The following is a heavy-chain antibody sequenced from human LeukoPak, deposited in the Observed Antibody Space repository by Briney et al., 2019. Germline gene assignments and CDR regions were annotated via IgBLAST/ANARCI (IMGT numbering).Heavy chain of an antibody. Sequence: PGGSLRLSCAASGFTFSSYAMHWVRQAPGKGLEWAAVISYDGSNKYYADSVKGRFTISRDNSKNTLYLQMNSLRAEDTAVYYCARGYLGAAAGTDYFDYWGQGTLVTVSS. CDR1: GFTFSSYA. D-gene: IGHD6-13*01. V-gene: IGHV3-30-3*01. J-gene: IGHJ4*02. CDR2: ISYDGSNK. CDR3: ARGYLGAAAGTDYFDY.